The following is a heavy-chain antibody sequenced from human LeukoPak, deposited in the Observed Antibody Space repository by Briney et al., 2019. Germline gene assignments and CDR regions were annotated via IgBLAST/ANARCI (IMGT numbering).Heavy chain of an antibody. CDR3: AKDNGYYGPYYFDY. D-gene: IGHD3-10*01. CDR1: GFSFSTYG. J-gene: IGHJ4*02. Sequence: TGGSLRLSCAASGFSFSTYGVHWVRQAPGKGLEWVTFIRYDGSNKYYADSVKGRFTISRDNSKNTLYLQMNSLRAEDTAVYYCAKDNGYYGPYYFDYWGQGTLVTVSS. V-gene: IGHV3-30*02. CDR2: IRYDGSNK.